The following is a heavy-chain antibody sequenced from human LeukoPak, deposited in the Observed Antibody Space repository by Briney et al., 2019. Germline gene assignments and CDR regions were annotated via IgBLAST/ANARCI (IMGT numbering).Heavy chain of an antibody. CDR2: IRNDGTNK. CDR3: AKGTSYNWNDGWFDP. CDR1: GFTFSSYA. V-gene: IGHV3-30*02. J-gene: IGHJ5*02. Sequence: AGGSLRLSCAASGFTFSSYAMSWVRQAPGKGLEWVAFIRNDGTNKYYAESVKGRFTISRDNSKNTLYLQMNSLRAEDTAVYYCAKGTSYNWNDGWFDPWGNGILVTVSS. D-gene: IGHD1-20*01.